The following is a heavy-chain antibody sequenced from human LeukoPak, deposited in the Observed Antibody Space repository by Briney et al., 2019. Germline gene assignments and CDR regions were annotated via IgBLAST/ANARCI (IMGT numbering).Heavy chain of an antibody. CDR1: GFTFSDYH. Sequence: PGRSLRLSCAASGFTFSDYHINWVRQAPGKGLEWVSSIDSSGSHIYYTDSVKGRFTISRDNAKNSLYLQMNSLRAEDTAVYYCARWWSTERNWFDPWGQGTLVTVSS. CDR3: ARWWSTERNWFDP. D-gene: IGHD2-15*01. V-gene: IGHV3-21*01. J-gene: IGHJ5*02. CDR2: IDSSGSHI.